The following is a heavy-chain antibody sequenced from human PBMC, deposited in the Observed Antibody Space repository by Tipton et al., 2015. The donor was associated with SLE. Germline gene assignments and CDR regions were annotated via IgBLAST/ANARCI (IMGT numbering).Heavy chain of an antibody. J-gene: IGHJ4*02. D-gene: IGHD6-19*01. Sequence: TLSLTCTVSGGSISSYYWSWIRQPPGKGLEWIGYIYYSGSTNYNPSLKSRVTISVDTSKNQFSLKLSSVTAADTAVYYCAAGQWLDYWGQGTLVTVSS. CDR2: IYYSGST. CDR3: AAGQWLDY. CDR1: GGSISSYY. V-gene: IGHV4-59*01.